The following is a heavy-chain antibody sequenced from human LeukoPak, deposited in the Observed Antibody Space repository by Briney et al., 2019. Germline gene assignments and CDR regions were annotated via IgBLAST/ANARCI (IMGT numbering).Heavy chain of an antibody. D-gene: IGHD3-22*01. V-gene: IGHV3-72*01. CDR3: ARAGGYYSTGDY. Sequence: GGSLRLSCAGSGFILSDHYMDWVRQAPGKGLEWVGRTRNRDNNYRTDYAASVKGRFTILRDDSKNSLYLQMNSLKTEDTAVYYCARAGGYYSTGDYWGQGTLVTVSS. CDR2: TRNRDNNYRT. J-gene: IGHJ4*02. CDR1: GFILSDHY.